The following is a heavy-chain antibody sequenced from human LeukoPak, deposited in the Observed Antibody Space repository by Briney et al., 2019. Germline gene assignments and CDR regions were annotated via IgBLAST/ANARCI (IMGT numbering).Heavy chain of an antibody. V-gene: IGHV1-18*01. CDR1: GYTFTSYG. D-gene: IGHD3-3*01. CDR2: INAYNGNT. Sequence: ASVKVSCKASGYTFTSYGISWVRQAPGQGLEWMGWINAYNGNTKYAQKLQGRVTMTTDTSTSTAYMELRSLRSDDTAVYYCARAPRKCYDFWSGYSYFDYWGQGTLVTVSS. CDR3: ARAPRKCYDFWSGYSYFDY. J-gene: IGHJ4*02.